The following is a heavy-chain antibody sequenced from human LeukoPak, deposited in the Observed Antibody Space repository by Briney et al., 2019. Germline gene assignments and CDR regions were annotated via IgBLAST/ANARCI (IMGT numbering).Heavy chain of an antibody. J-gene: IGHJ4*02. CDR3: ARSRVEATFDY. CDR2: IYTSGST. Sequence: SETLSLTCTVSGGSISSGSYYWSWIRQPAGKGLEWIGRIYTSGSTNYNPSLKRRVTISVDTSKNQFSLKLSSVTAADTAVYYCARSRVEATFDYWGQGTLVTVSS. V-gene: IGHV4-61*02. CDR1: GGSISSGSYY. D-gene: IGHD1-26*01.